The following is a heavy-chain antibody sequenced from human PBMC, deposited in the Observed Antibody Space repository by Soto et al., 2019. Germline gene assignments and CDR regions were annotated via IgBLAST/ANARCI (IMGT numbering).Heavy chain of an antibody. J-gene: IGHJ6*02. CDR1: SYTFASYG. CDR3: ARDVAARPQSNGMDV. V-gene: IGHV1-18*01. CDR2: ISAYNGNT. D-gene: IGHD6-6*01. Sequence: GASLKVSCKASSYTFASYGIRWVRQAPGQGLEWMGWISAYNGNTNYAQKLQGRVTMTTDTSTSTAYMELRSLRSDTAVYYCARDVAARPQSNGMDVWGQGTTVTVYS.